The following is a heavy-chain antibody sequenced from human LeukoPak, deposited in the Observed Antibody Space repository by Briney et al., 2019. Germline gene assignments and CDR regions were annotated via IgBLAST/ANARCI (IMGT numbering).Heavy chain of an antibody. CDR3: TLRDLEWLTGELHV. J-gene: IGHJ6*02. Sequence: QPGGSLRLSCGTSGFTFSSYAMSWVRQAPGKGLEWVSAIGGSGDDTSYADSVRGRFTVSRDNSKSTLYLQINSLRAEDTAICAKTLRDLEWLTGELHVWGQGTTVTVSS. CDR2: IGGSGDDT. V-gene: IGHV3-23*01. D-gene: IGHD3-3*01. CDR1: GFTFSSYA.